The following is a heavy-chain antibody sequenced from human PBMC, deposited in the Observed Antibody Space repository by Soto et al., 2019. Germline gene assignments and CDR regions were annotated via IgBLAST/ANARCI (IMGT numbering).Heavy chain of an antibody. CDR1: GGSFSGYY. D-gene: IGHD2-2*01. V-gene: IGHV4-34*01. Sequence: PSETLSLTCAVYGGSFSGYYWSWIRQPPGKGLEWIGEINHSGSTNYNPSLKSRVTISVDTSKNQFSLKLSSVTAADTAVYYCARDRIVVVPAQPLRYWGQGTLVTVSS. CDR3: ARDRIVVVPAQPLRY. J-gene: IGHJ4*02. CDR2: INHSGST.